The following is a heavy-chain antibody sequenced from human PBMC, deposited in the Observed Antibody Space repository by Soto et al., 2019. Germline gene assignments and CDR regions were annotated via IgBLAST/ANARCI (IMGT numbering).Heavy chain of an antibody. CDR2: ISGSGDST. Sequence: EVQLLESGGGLVQPGGSLRLSCAASGFTFSSSAMTWVRQAPGKGLEWVSAISGSGDSTYYADSVKGRFTISRDNSKSTLYLQMNSLRAEDTAVYYCAKDWASITYWGPGTLVTVSS. CDR3: AKDWASITY. CDR1: GFTFSSSA. J-gene: IGHJ4*02. D-gene: IGHD1-20*01. V-gene: IGHV3-23*01.